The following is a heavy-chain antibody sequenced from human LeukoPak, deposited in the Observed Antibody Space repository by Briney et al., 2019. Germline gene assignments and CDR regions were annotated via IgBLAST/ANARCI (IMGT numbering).Heavy chain of an antibody. Sequence: SETLSLTCTVSGGSISSSSHYWGWIRQPPGKELEWIGSIYYSGRTYYKSSLKSRVTMSVDTSMNQFSLRLTSVTAADTALYYCARRRTGSPFDYWGQGTLVTVSS. J-gene: IGHJ4*02. CDR2: IYYSGRT. D-gene: IGHD1-1*01. V-gene: IGHV4-39*01. CDR3: ARRRTGSPFDY. CDR1: GGSISSSSHY.